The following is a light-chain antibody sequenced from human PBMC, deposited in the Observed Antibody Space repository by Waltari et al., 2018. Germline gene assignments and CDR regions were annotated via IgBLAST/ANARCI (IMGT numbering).Light chain of an antibody. V-gene: IGLV2-8*01. J-gene: IGLJ2*01. CDR3: SSYAGSNKVV. CDR2: EVS. CDR1: SSDVGYYDY. Sequence: QSALTQPPSASGSPGQSVTISCTGTSSDVGYYDYISWYQQPPGKAPKLMIYEVSKRPSGVADRFSGSKSANTASLTVSGLQAEDEADYYCSSYAGSNKVVFGGGTKLTVL.